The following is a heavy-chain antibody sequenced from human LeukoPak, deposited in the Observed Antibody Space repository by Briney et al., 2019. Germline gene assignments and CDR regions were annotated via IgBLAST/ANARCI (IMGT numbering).Heavy chain of an antibody. Sequence: ASVKVSCKASGYTFTSYGISWVRQAPGQGLEWMGWISGYNGNTNYAQKLQGRVTMTTDTSTSTAYMEPRSLISDDTAIYYCARQVDTTMALPDYWGQGTLVTVSS. CDR3: ARQVDTTMALPDY. J-gene: IGHJ4*02. V-gene: IGHV1-18*01. CDR2: ISGYNGNT. CDR1: GYTFTSYG. D-gene: IGHD5-18*01.